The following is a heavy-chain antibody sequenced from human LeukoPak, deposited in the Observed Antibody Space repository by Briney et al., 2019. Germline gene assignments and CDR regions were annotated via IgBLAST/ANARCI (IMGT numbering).Heavy chain of an antibody. Sequence: PSETLSLTCTVSGGSISSSSYYWGWIRQPPGKGLEWIGSIYYSGSTYYNPSLKSRVTISVDTSKNQFSLKLSSVTAADTAVYYCARGRYGGFWGQGTLVTVSS. J-gene: IGHJ4*02. CDR3: ARGRYGGF. V-gene: IGHV4-39*07. CDR2: IYYSGST. CDR1: GGSISSSSYY. D-gene: IGHD1-26*01.